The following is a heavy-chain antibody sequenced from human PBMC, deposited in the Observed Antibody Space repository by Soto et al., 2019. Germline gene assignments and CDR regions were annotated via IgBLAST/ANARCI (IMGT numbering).Heavy chain of an antibody. CDR3: ARDVGMVRGVMSS. D-gene: IGHD3-10*01. V-gene: IGHV3-30-3*01. CDR1: GFTFSSYA. CDR2: ISYDGSNK. Sequence: GGSLRLSCAASGFTFSSYAMHWVRQAPGKGLEWVAVISYDGSNKYYADSVKGRFTISRDNSKNTLYLQMNSLRAEDTAVYYCARDVGMVRGVMSSWGQGTLVTVSS. J-gene: IGHJ4*02.